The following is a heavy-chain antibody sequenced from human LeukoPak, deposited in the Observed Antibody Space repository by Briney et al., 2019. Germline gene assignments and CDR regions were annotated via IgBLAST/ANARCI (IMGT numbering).Heavy chain of an antibody. CDR2: ISYDGSNQ. D-gene: IGHD3-22*01. Sequence: GGSLRLSCAASGFTFSTYAMHWVRQAPGKGLEWVTLISYDGSNQYYADSVKGRFTISRDDSKNTLYLQMNSLRAEDTAVYYCAKDRDSSGFYWGQGTLVTVSS. V-gene: IGHV3-30-3*01. CDR3: AKDRDSSGFY. J-gene: IGHJ4*02. CDR1: GFTFSTYA.